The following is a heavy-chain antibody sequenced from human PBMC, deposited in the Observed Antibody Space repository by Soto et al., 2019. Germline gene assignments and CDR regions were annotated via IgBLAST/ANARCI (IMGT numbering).Heavy chain of an antibody. J-gene: IGHJ4*02. CDR1: GFTFSSYS. CDR3: AREPYIAAADPPYFDY. D-gene: IGHD6-13*01. CDR2: ISSSSSYI. Sequence: GGSLRLSCAASGFTFSSYSMNWVRQAPGKGLEWVSSISSSSSYIYYADSVKGRFTISRDNAKNSLYLQMNSLRAEDTAVYYCAREPYIAAADPPYFDYWGQGTLVTVSS. V-gene: IGHV3-21*01.